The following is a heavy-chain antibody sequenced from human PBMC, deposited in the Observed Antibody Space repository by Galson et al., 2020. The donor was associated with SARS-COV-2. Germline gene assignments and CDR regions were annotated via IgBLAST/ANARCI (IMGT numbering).Heavy chain of an antibody. J-gene: IGHJ4*02. Sequence: GGSLRLSCVASGFSFSRDGMNWVRQAPGKGLEWISYISGGSSTIYYADSLRGRFTISRDNAKNSLFLHVDSLRAEDMAVYYCARDPLNCGGDCFSGTDWGQGTLVTVSS. D-gene: IGHD2-21*02. CDR2: ISGGSSTI. CDR3: ARDPLNCGGDCFSGTD. CDR1: GFSFSRDG. V-gene: IGHV3-48*01.